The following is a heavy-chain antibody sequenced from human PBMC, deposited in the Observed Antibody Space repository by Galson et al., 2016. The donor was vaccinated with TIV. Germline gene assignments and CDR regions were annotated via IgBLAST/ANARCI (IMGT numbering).Heavy chain of an antibody. J-gene: IGHJ4*02. CDR1: GYTFTDYY. D-gene: IGHD3-22*01. CDR2: INPNSGGT. Sequence: SVKVSCKASGYTFTDYYVHWVRQAPGQGLEWMGWINPNSGGTIYAQKIQGRVTMTRDTSISTTFMEVKKLRYDDTALYFCARDDGSTSGSYFWGQGTLVTVSS. CDR3: ARDDGSTSGSYF. V-gene: IGHV1-2*02.